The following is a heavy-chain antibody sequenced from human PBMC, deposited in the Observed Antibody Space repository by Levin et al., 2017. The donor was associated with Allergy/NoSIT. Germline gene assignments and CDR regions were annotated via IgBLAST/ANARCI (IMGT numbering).Heavy chain of an antibody. Sequence: SETLSLTCGVSGDSVTNNEYYWGWIRQPPGTRLEWIASIYYSGIAYYNPSLKSRVAISVDTSNNQISLSLASVTAADTAVYYCVRVFLTGYKYYFDSWGQGTLVTVSS. D-gene: IGHD3-9*01. CDR1: GDSVTNNEYY. CDR2: IYYSGIA. J-gene: IGHJ4*02. V-gene: IGHV4-39*01. CDR3: VRVFLTGYKYYFDS.